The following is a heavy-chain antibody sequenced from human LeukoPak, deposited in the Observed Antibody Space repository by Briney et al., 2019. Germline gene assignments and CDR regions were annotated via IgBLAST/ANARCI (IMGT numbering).Heavy chain of an antibody. D-gene: IGHD3-22*01. J-gene: IGHJ4*02. CDR2: INHSGST. CDR1: GGSFSGYY. V-gene: IGHV4-34*01. Sequence: SETLSLTCAVYGGSFSGYYWSWIRQPPGKGLEWIGEINHSGSTNYNPSPKSRVTISVDTSKNQFSLKLSSVTAADTAVYYCARSVDHYDSRPWYYFDYWGQGTLVTVSS. CDR3: ARSVDHYDSRPWYYFDY.